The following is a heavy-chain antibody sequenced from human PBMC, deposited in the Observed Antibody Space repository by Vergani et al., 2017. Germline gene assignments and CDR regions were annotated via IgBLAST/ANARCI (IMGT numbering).Heavy chain of an antibody. CDR2: IYYSGST. J-gene: IGHJ3*02. D-gene: IGHD3-9*01. CDR3: ARLPDYDILTGYSFWAQIDAFDI. CDR1: GGSISSSSYY. Sequence: QLQLQESGPGLVKPSETLSLTCTVSGGSISSSSYYWGWIRQPPGKGLEWIGSIYYSGSTYDNPSLKSRVTISVDTSKNQFSLKLSSVTAADTAVYYCARLPDYDILTGYSFWAQIDAFDIWGQGTMVTVSS. V-gene: IGHV4-39*01.